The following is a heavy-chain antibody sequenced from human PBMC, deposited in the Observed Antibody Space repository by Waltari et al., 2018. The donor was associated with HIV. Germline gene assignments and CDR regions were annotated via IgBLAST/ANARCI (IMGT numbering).Heavy chain of an antibody. CDR3: ARGWHYYDTSGYYSYFDY. J-gene: IGHJ4*02. V-gene: IGHV1-18*01. CDR1: GYTFTSYG. D-gene: IGHD3-22*01. Sequence: QVQLVQSGAEVKKPGASVKVSCKASGYTFTSYGIGWVRQAPGQGIEWMGWISAHTGNTKYEQKFQGGVTLTTDTSTSTAYMELRSLRSDDTAVYYCARGWHYYDTSGYYSYFDYWGQGTLVTVSS. CDR2: ISAHTGNT.